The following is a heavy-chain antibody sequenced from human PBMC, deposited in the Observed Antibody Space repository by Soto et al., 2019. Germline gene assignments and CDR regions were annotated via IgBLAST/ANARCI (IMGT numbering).Heavy chain of an antibody. CDR2: ISPDNGNT. D-gene: IGHD5-12*01. Sequence: ASVKVSCKASGDTFTSYSMHWVRQAPGQRLEWMGWISPDNGNTNYAQKLQGRVTMTTDTSTSTAYMELRSLRSDDTAVYYCARALGYSGYAGMDVWGQGTTVTVS. V-gene: IGHV1-18*01. CDR1: GDTFTSYS. CDR3: ARALGYSGYAGMDV. J-gene: IGHJ6*02.